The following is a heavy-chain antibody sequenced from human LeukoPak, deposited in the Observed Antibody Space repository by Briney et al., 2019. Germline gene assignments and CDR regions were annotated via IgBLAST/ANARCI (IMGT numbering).Heavy chain of an antibody. V-gene: IGHV4-59*01. J-gene: IGHJ4*02. CDR3: ATSPATATGGFDY. D-gene: IGHD2-21*02. CDR1: GGSISTYY. Sequence: SETLSLTCTVSGGSISTYYWSWIRQPPGKGLEWIGYIYYSGSTNHNPSLKSRVTISLDTSENKFSLKLSSATAADTAVYYCATSPATATGGFDYWGQGTLVTVSS. CDR2: IYYSGST.